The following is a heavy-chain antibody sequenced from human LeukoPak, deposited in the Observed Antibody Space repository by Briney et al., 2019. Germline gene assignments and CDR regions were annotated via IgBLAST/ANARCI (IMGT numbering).Heavy chain of an antibody. J-gene: IGHJ4*02. CDR1: GFTFSSYS. D-gene: IGHD1-26*01. CDR3: ARDRAPGLGASSIDY. V-gene: IGHV3-48*04. Sequence: GGSLRLSCAASGFTFSSYSMNWVRQAPGKGLEWVSYISSSGSTIYYADSVKGRFTISRDNAKNSLYLQMNSLRAEDTAVYYCARDRAPGLGASSIDYWGQGTLVTVSS. CDR2: ISSSGSTI.